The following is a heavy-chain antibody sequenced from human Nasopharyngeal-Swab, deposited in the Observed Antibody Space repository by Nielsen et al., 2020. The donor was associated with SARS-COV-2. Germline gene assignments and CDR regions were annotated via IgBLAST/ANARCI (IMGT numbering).Heavy chain of an antibody. V-gene: IGHV3-30*18. Sequence: GESLKIPCAASGFTFSSYGMHWVRQAPGKGLEWVAVISYDGSNKYYADSVKGRFTISRDNSKNTLYLQMNSLRAEDTAVYYCAKDGGRSSGWYYFDYWGQGTLVTVSS. CDR1: GFTFSSYG. J-gene: IGHJ4*02. D-gene: IGHD6-19*01. CDR3: AKDGGRSSGWYYFDY. CDR2: ISYDGSNK.